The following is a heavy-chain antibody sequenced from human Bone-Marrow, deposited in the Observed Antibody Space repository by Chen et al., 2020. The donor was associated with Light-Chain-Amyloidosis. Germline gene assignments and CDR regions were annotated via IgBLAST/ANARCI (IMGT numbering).Heavy chain of an antibody. CDR2: INHSGST. Sequence: QVQLQQWGAGLLKPSETLSLTCAVYGGSFSGYYWSWIRQPPGKWLEWIGEINHSGSTNYNPSLKSRVTISVDTSKNQFSLKLSSVTAADTAVYYCARGSPIVVVPAAQEVGAFDIWGQGTMVTVSS. D-gene: IGHD2-2*01. CDR3: ARGSPIVVVPAAQEVGAFDI. V-gene: IGHV4-34*01. J-gene: IGHJ3*02. CDR1: GGSFSGYY.